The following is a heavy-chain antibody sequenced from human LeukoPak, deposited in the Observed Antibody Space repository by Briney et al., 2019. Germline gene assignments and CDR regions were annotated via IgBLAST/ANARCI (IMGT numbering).Heavy chain of an antibody. CDR2: INPNSGGT. J-gene: IGHJ5*01. Sequence: ASVEVSCKASGYSFTDYSMHWVRQAPGQGLEWMGWINPNSGGTDYAQEFRGRVTMTRDTSISTAYMELSRLRSDDTAVYYCARIAIPGRHYFDPWGQGTLVTVSS. D-gene: IGHD6-13*01. CDR3: ARIAIPGRHYFDP. CDR1: GYSFTDYS. V-gene: IGHV1-2*02.